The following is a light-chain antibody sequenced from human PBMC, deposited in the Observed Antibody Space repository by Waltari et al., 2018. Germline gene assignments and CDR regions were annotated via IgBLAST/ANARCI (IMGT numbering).Light chain of an antibody. CDR1: SSDIGGYDY. CDR2: GVS. V-gene: IGLV2-14*03. J-gene: IGLJ1*01. CDR3: SSYTKSSTLDV. Sequence: QSALTQPASVSGSPGQWITISCTGTSSDIGGYDYVPWYQQHPGKAPKLLLYGVSRRPSGVSRRFSGSKSGNTASLTISGLQAEDEANYYCSSYTKSSTLDVFGTGTKVTVL.